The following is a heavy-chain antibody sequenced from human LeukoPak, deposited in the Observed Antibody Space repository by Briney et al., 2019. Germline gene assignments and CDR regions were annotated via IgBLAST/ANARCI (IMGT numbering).Heavy chain of an antibody. CDR3: ARGPGWEVDY. CDR2: INPNSGGT. D-gene: IGHD6-19*01. Sequence: ASVKVSFTASGYTFTSYYMHWVRQAPGQGLEWMGWINPNSGGTNYAQKFQGRVTMTRDTSISTAYMELSRLRSDDTAVYYCARGPGWEVDYWGQGTLVTVSS. V-gene: IGHV1-2*02. CDR1: GYTFTSYY. J-gene: IGHJ4*02.